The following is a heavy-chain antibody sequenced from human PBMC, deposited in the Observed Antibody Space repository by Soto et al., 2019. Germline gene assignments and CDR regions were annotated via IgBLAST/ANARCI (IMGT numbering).Heavy chain of an antibody. CDR3: ASSRPGVVVVPAAIPYYGMYV. J-gene: IGHJ6*02. V-gene: IGHV1-3*01. CDR1: GYTFTSYA. Sequence: ASVKVSCKASGYTFTSYAMHWVRQAPGQRLEWMGWINAGNGNTKYSQKFQGRVTITRDTSASTAYMELSSQRSEDTPVYYCASSRPGVVVVPAAIPYYGMYVWGQGTTVTVAS. D-gene: IGHD2-2*01. CDR2: INAGNGNT.